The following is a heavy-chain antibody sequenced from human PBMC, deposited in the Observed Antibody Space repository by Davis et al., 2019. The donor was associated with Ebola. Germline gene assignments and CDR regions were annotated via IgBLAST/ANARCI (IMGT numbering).Heavy chain of an antibody. V-gene: IGHV3-48*03. J-gene: IGHJ4*02. CDR3: AREDCGGDCYSGGYDY. CDR1: GFTFSSYE. Sequence: PGGSLRLSFPASGFTFSSYEMNWVRQAPGKGLEWVSYISSSGSNIKYADSVKGRFTISRDNAKNSLYLQMNSLRAEDTAVYYCAREDCGGDCYSGGYDYWGQGTLVTVSS. CDR2: ISSSGSNI. D-gene: IGHD2-21*02.